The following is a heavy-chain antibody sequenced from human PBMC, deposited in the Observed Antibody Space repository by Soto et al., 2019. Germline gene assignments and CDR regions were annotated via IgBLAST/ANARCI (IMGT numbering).Heavy chain of an antibody. V-gene: IGHV4-61*01. D-gene: IGHD3-10*01. CDR2: IYYSGST. CDR1: GGSVSSGSYY. Sequence: PSETLSLTCTVSGGSVSSGSYYWSWIRQPPGKGLEWVGYIYYSGSTNYNPSPKSRVTISVDTSKNQFSLKLSSVTAADTAVYYCAREGLVYCSGSYCNWYDPWAQGTPVTVSA. CDR3: AREGLVYCSGSYCNWYDP. J-gene: IGHJ5*02.